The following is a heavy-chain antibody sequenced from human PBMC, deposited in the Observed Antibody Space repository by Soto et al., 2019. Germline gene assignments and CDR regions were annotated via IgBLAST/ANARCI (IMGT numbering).Heavy chain of an antibody. V-gene: IGHV5-51*01. Sequence: GEALKLSFKGSGYTFTDYWIGWVRQMPGKGPEWMGIIYPGDSDTKYNPSFQGQVTISADKSITTTYLQWSSLKASDTAIYYCAASIFYYGMDVWGQGTTVTVFS. J-gene: IGHJ6*02. CDR3: AASIFYYGMDV. CDR1: GYTFTDYW. CDR2: IYPGDSDT.